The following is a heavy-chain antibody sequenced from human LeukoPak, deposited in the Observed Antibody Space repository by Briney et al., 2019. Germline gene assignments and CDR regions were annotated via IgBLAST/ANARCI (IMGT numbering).Heavy chain of an antibody. V-gene: IGHV1-46*01. Sequence: ASVKVSCKASGYTFTGYYMHWVRQAPGQGLEWMGIINPSGGSTSYAQKFQGRVTMTRDTPTSTVYMELSSLRSEDTAVYYCARQGASRSHYDSSGYLDYWGQGTLVTVSS. CDR1: GYTFTGYY. D-gene: IGHD3-22*01. CDR3: ARQGASRSHYDSSGYLDY. CDR2: INPSGGST. J-gene: IGHJ4*02.